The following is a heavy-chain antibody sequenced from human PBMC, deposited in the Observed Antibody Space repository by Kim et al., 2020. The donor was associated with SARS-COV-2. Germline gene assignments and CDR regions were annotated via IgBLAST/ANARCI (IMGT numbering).Heavy chain of an antibody. CDR3: AREGATDAFDI. CDR1: GYSFTGYL. D-gene: IGHD1-26*01. CDR2: INPNGGVT. Sequence: ASVKVSCKASGYSFTGYLIHWVRQAPGQGLEWMGWINPNGGVTKYAQKFQGRVTMTRDTSTSTAYMELTSLRSDDTAVYYCAREGATDAFDIWGQGAMVTVS. V-gene: IGHV1-2*02. J-gene: IGHJ3*02.